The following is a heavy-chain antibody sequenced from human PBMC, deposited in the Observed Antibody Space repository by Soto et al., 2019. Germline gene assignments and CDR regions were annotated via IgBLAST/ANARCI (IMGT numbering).Heavy chain of an antibody. V-gene: IGHV3-30*18. CDR2: ISYDGSNK. CDR3: AKDLSLWFGELLPTYYYYGMDV. J-gene: IGHJ6*02. CDR1: GFTFSSYG. Sequence: GGSLRLSCAASGFTFSSYGMHWVRQAPGKGLEWVAVISYDGSNKYYADSVKGRFTISRDNSKNTLYLQMNSLRAEDTAVYYCAKDLSLWFGELLPTYYYYGMDVWGQGTTLTVSS. D-gene: IGHD3-10*01.